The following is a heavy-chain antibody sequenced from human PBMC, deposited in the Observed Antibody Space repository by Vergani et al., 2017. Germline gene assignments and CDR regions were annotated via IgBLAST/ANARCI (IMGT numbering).Heavy chain of an antibody. CDR1: GFTFSSYA. CDR2: ISGSGGST. J-gene: IGHJ4*02. V-gene: IGHV3-23*01. D-gene: IGHD6-19*01. Sequence: EVQLLESGGGLVQPGGSLRLSCAASGFTFSSYAMSWVRQAPGKGLEWVSAISGSGGSTYYADSVKGRFTISRDNSKNTLYLQMNSLRADDTAVYYCAKKYSSGWGPYYFDYWGQGTLVTVSS. CDR3: AKKYSSGWGPYYFDY.